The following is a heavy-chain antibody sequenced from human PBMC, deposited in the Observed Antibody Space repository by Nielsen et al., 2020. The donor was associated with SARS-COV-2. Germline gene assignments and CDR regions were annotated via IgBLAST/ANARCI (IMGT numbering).Heavy chain of an antibody. CDR2: IYESGST. CDR1: GDSISSSDYY. D-gene: IGHD4-17*01. CDR3: ARDRTSNGDYGEGDY. Sequence: SETLSLTCTVSGDSISSSDYYWGWIRQPPGKGLEWIGSIYESGSTYYNPSLKSRVTISVDTSENQFSLKLNSVTAADTAVYFCARDRTSNGDYGEGDYWGQGRLVTVSS. V-gene: IGHV4-39*07. J-gene: IGHJ4*02.